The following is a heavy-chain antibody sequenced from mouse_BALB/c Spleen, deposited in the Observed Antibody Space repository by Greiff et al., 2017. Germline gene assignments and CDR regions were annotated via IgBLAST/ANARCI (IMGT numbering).Heavy chain of an antibody. CDR2: IDPANGNT. J-gene: IGHJ2*01. V-gene: IGHV14-3*02. CDR3: ARTAGPTLPGFDY. D-gene: IGHD1-2*01. Sequence: EVQLQESGAELVKPGASVKLSCTASGFNIKDTYMHWVKQRPEQGLEWIGRIDPANGNTKYDPKFKDKAILTVDKSSSTAYMQLSSLTSEDSAVYYCARTAGPTLPGFDYWGQGTTLTVSS. CDR1: GFNIKDTY.